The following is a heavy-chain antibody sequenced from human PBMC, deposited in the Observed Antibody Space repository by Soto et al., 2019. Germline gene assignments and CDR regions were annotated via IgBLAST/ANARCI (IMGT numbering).Heavy chain of an antibody. Sequence: SETLSLTCTVSGGSISSYYWSWIRQPPGKGPEWIGYIYYSGSTNYNPSLKSRVTISVDTSKNQFSLRLSSVTAADTAVYYCARRYGTTFDYWGQGTLVTVSS. D-gene: IGHD1-1*01. V-gene: IGHV4-59*08. CDR3: ARRYGTTFDY. CDR1: GGSISSYY. CDR2: IYYSGST. J-gene: IGHJ4*02.